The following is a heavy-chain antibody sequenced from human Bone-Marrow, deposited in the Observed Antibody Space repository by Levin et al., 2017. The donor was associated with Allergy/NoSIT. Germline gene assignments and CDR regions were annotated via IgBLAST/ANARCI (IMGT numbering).Heavy chain of an antibody. CDR2: ITGSGGTT. V-gene: IGHV3-23*01. CDR3: GKDPYKDPAGPEY. CDR1: GFTFTTSA. D-gene: IGHD5-24*01. J-gene: IGHJ4*02. Sequence: QTGGSLRLSCAGSGFTFTTSAVSWVRQAPGKGLKWIASITGSGGTTFYADSVKGRFTISSDRSTNTVSLQIHSLRVDDTAVYYCGKDPYKDPAGPEYWGQGTLVTVSS.